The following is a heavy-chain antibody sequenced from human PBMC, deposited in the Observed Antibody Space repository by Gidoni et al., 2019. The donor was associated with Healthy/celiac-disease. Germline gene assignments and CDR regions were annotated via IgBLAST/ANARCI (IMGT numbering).Heavy chain of an antibody. CDR3: AKDRIPATVSTIFDY. D-gene: IGHD6-13*01. CDR1: GFTFSSYG. Sequence: QVQLVESGGGVVQPGRSVRLSGAASGFTFSSYGMHWVRQAPGKGLEWVAVISYDGSNKYYADSVKGRFTISRDNSKNTLYLQMNSLRAEDTAVYYCAKDRIPATVSTIFDYWGQGTLVTVSS. J-gene: IGHJ4*02. CDR2: ISYDGSNK. V-gene: IGHV3-30*18.